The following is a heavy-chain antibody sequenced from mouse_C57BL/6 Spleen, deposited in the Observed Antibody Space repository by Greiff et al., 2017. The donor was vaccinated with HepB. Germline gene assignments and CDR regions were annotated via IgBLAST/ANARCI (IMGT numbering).Heavy chain of an antibody. CDR2: IYPGDGDT. CDR1: GYAFSSSW. D-gene: IGHD3-2*02. J-gene: IGHJ2*01. Sequence: VQLQQSGPELVKPGASVKISCKASGYAFSSSWMNWVKQRPGKGLEWIGRIYPGDGDTNYNGKFKGKATLTADKSSSTAYMQLNSLTSEDSAVYFCARDGSSGYHFDYWGQGTTLTVSS. CDR3: ARDGSSGYHFDY. V-gene: IGHV1-82*01.